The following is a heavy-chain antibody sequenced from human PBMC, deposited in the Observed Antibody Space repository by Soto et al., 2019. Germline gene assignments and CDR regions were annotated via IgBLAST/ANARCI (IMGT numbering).Heavy chain of an antibody. CDR1: GGSSSSYY. Sequence: PSETLSLTCTVSGGSSSSYYWIWIRQPPGKGLEWIGYIYYSGSTNYNPSLKSRVTISVDTSKNQFSLKLSSVTAADTAVYYCAIGGSSSGWGIGFDYWGQGTLVTSPQ. D-gene: IGHD6-6*01. V-gene: IGHV4-59*08. CDR3: AIGGSSSGWGIGFDY. CDR2: IYYSGST. J-gene: IGHJ4*01.